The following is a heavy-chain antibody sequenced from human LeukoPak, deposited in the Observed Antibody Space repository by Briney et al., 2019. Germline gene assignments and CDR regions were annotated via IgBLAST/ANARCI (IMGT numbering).Heavy chain of an antibody. CDR3: ATGAAGH. CDR1: GXTFSNVR. Sequence: GGSLRLSCAASGXTFSNVRMSWVRQAPGQGLEWVGRLMRKADGGATDYAATVNGRFTISRDTSENALYLQMNSLKTEDTAVYYCATGAAGHWGQGTLVTVSS. CDR2: LMRKADGGAT. V-gene: IGHV3-15*01. J-gene: IGHJ4*02. D-gene: IGHD6-13*01.